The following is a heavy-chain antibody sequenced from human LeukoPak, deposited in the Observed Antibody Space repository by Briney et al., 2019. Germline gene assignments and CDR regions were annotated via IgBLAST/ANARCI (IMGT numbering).Heavy chain of an antibody. J-gene: IGHJ4*02. V-gene: IGHV3-74*01. CDR3: ARGGSDTAMAHDY. CDR1: GFTFSNHW. D-gene: IGHD5-18*01. CDR2: INRDGGRT. Sequence: GGSLRLSCAASGFTFSNHWMHWVRQAPGKGLMWVSRINRDGGRTDYADSVKGRFTISRDDAKNTLYLQVNSLRAEDTAVYFCARGGSDTAMAHDYWGQGTLVTVSS.